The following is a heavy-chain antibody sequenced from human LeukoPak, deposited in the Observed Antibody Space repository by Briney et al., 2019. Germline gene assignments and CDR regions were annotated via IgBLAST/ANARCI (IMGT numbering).Heavy chain of an antibody. V-gene: IGHV1-69*13. CDR2: IIPIFGTA. CDR3: AKVGAVYSSGWYGGYYFDY. CDR1: GYTFINNW. Sequence: ASVKVSCKASGYTFINNWMHWVRQAPGQGLEWMGGIIPIFGTANYAQKFQGRVTITADESTSTAYMELSSLRSEDTAVYYCAKVGAVYSSGWYGGYYFDYWGQGTLVTVSS. J-gene: IGHJ4*02. D-gene: IGHD6-19*01.